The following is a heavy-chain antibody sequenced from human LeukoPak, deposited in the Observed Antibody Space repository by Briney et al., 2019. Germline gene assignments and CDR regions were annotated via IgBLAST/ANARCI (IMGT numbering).Heavy chain of an antibody. D-gene: IGHD4-17*01. J-gene: IGHJ4*02. Sequence: SQILSLTCTVSGGSISSGDYYWSWIRQPPGKGLEWIGYIYYSGSTYYNPSLKSRVTISVDTSKNQFSLKLSSVTAADTAVYYCARVSKVYGDSDYWGQGTLVTVSS. V-gene: IGHV4-30-4*08. CDR1: GGSISSGDYY. CDR2: IYYSGST. CDR3: ARVSKVYGDSDY.